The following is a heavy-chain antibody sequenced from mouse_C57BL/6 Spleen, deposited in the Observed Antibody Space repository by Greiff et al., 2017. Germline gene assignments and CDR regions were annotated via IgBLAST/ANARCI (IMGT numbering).Heavy chain of an antibody. CDR3: AREDPYKDFGV. D-gene: IGHD1-3*01. CDR2: IYPSDSDT. CDR1: GYTFTSYW. J-gene: IGHJ1*03. Sequence: QVQLQQPGAELVRPGSSVKLSCKASGYTFTSYWMDWVKQRPGQGLEWIGYIYPSDSDTHYNQKFKDKATLTVDKSSNTAYMQLSSLTSEDSAVYYCAREDPYKDFGVWGTGATVTVA. V-gene: IGHV1-61*01.